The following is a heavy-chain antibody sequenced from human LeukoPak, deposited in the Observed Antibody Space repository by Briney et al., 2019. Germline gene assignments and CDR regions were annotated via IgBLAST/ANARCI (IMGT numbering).Heavy chain of an antibody. CDR1: GFTFSSCE. CDR3: ARVGVVVAATGNLWFDP. D-gene: IGHD2-15*01. Sequence: PGGSLSLSCAASGFTFSSCEKNWVRQAPPQGLDWVSYISSSGTTIYYADSVNGRFTISRDNAKNSLYLQMNSLRAEDTAVYYCARVGVVVAATGNLWFDPWGQGTLVTVAS. CDR2: ISSSGTTI. V-gene: IGHV3-48*03. J-gene: IGHJ5*02.